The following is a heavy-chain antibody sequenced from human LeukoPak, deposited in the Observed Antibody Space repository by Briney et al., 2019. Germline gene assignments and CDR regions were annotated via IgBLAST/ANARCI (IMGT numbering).Heavy chain of an antibody. D-gene: IGHD3-10*01. V-gene: IGHV1-69*05. CDR2: IIPIFGTA. Sequence: SVKVSCKASGGTFSSYAISWVRQAPGQGLEWMGGIIPIFGTANYAQKFQGRVTITTDESTSTAYMELSSLRSEDTAVYYCARGLPVGFLGVSLYWFDPWGQGTLVTVSS. J-gene: IGHJ5*02. CDR1: GGTFSSYA. CDR3: ARGLPVGFLGVSLYWFDP.